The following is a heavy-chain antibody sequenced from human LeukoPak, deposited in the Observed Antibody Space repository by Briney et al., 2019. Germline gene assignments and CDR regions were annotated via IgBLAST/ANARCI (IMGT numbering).Heavy chain of an antibody. CDR2: INGDGTTT. CDR1: GFTFSSYL. J-gene: IGHJ4*02. Sequence: GGSLRLSCAASGFTFSSYLMHWVRQAPGKGLVGGSRINGDGTTTTYADSVKGRFTVSRDNAKNTLYLQMNSLRIEDTAVYYCASETYYYGSGSYYKGQFWGQGTLVTVSS. D-gene: IGHD3-10*01. CDR3: ASETYYYGSGSYYKGQF. V-gene: IGHV3-74*01.